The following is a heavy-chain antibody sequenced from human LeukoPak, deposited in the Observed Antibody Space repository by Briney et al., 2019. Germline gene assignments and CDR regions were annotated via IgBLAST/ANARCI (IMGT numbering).Heavy chain of an antibody. D-gene: IGHD5-18*01. Sequence: GGSLRLSCEPSGYTFDDYAMHWVRQAPGKGLEWVSGISWNSGSIGYADSVKGRFSISRDNGKNSLYLQMDSLTTEDTALYYCAKGHTYGLGESYLDFWGQGTLVSVSS. CDR3: AKGHTYGLGESYLDF. CDR1: GYTFDDYA. J-gene: IGHJ4*02. V-gene: IGHV3-9*01. CDR2: ISWNSGSI.